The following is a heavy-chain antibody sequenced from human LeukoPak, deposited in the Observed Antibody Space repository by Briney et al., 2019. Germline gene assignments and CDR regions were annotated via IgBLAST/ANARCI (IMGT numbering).Heavy chain of an antibody. CDR1: GGSISSSSYY. J-gene: IGHJ6*03. CDR2: IYYSGST. V-gene: IGHV4-39*01. CDR3: ARLSLGYYMDA. Sequence: RPSETLSLTCTVSGGSISSSSYYWGWIRQPPGKGLEWIGSIYYSGSTYYNPSLKSRVTISVDTSKNQFSLKLSSVTAADTAVYYCARLSLGYYMDAWGKGTTVTVSS.